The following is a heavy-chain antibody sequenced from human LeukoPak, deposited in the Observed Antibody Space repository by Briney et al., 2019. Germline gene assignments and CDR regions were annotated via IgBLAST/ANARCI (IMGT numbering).Heavy chain of an antibody. D-gene: IGHD2-15*01. CDR3: ARGFHVTPPGY. V-gene: IGHV3-53*01. Sequence: PGGSLRLSCAASGFTVSSNYMSWVRQAPGKGLEWVSVIYSGGSTYYADSVKGRFTISRDNSKNTLYLQMNSLRAEDTAVYYCARGFHVTPPGYWGQGTLVTVSS. CDR1: GFTVSSNY. CDR2: IYSGGST. J-gene: IGHJ4*02.